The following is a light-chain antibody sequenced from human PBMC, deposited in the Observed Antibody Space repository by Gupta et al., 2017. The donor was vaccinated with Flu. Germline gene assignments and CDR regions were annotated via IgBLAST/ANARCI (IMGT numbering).Light chain of an antibody. Sequence: QSALTQPASVSGSTGPSPTTSCIGSSGDVGSYNYVSWYQQHPGESHKLLIYEVANLPSGVSTRFSGSKSGKTASLTISGLQDEDEADYYCCSYTDRNPAYVFGPGTKVTVL. J-gene: IGLJ1*01. CDR1: SGDVGSYNY. V-gene: IGLV2-14*03. CDR2: EVA. CDR3: CSYTDRNPAYV.